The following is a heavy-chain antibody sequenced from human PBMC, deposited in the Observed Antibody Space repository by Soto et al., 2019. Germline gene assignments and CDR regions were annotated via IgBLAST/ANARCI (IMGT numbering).Heavy chain of an antibody. CDR3: ASPKIAFYNWFDP. CDR1: GGSSSSSSYY. V-gene: IGHV4-39*01. J-gene: IGHJ5*02. D-gene: IGHD3-3*02. Sequence: SETLSLTSTVSGGSSSSSSYYWGWIRQPPGKGLEWIGSIYYSGSTYYNPSLKSRVTISVDTSKNQFSLKLSSVTAADTAVYYCASPKIAFYNWFDPWGQGTLVTVSS. CDR2: IYYSGST.